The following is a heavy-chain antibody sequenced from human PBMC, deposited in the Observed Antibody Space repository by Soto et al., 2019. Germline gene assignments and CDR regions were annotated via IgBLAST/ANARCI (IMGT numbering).Heavy chain of an antibody. Sequence: ASVKGSRKVSVYTLSEIFMRWGRQATEQGLEWMGWMNPNSGNTGYAQKFQGRVTMTRNTSISTAYMELSSLRSEDTAVYYCIHGNYCTNGVCYSNFDYWGQGTLVTVSS. CDR2: MNPNSGNT. CDR3: IHGNYCTNGVCYSNFDY. CDR1: VYTLSEIF. J-gene: IGHJ4*02. V-gene: IGHV1-8*01. D-gene: IGHD2-8*01.